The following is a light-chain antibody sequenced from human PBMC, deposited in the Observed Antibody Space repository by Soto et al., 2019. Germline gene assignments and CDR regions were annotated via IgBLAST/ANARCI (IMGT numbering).Light chain of an antibody. CDR3: LLDYSYFWA. J-gene: IGKJ1*01. Sequence: IQMTQSPSSLSGSVGDRVTITCQASQDIGNSVNWYQQKPGKAPKLLIYAASTLQSGVPSRFSGSGSGRDFTLTISSLQPEDFATYYCLLDYSYFWAFGQGTKVDIK. CDR2: AAS. V-gene: IGKV1-6*01. CDR1: QDIGNS.